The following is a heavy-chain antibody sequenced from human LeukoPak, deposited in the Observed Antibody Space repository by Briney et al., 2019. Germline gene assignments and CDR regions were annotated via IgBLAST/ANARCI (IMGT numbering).Heavy chain of an antibody. CDR2: ISSSSSYT. J-gene: IGHJ4*02. CDR1: GFTFSDCY. D-gene: IGHD5-12*01. Sequence: PGGSLRLSCAASGFTFSDCYMSWIRQAPGKGLEWVSYISSSSSYTNYADSVKGRFTISRDNAKNSLYLQMNSLRAEDTAVYYCARLGWATAPLDYWGQGTLATVSS. V-gene: IGHV3-11*06. CDR3: ARLGWATAPLDY.